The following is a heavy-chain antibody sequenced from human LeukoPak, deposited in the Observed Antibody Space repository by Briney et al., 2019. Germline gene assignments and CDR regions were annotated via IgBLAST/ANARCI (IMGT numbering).Heavy chain of an antibody. D-gene: IGHD6-19*01. V-gene: IGHV3-23*01. CDR3: ATKGYTSGWYGN. Sequence: GGSLRLSCVDSGFTFSTYAMSWVRQAPGKGLEWVSAISGGGDSTHYADSVKGRFTISRDNSKNTLYLQMNGLRAEDTAVYYCATKGYTSGWYGNWGQGTLVTVSS. J-gene: IGHJ4*02. CDR2: ISGGGDST. CDR1: GFTFSTYA.